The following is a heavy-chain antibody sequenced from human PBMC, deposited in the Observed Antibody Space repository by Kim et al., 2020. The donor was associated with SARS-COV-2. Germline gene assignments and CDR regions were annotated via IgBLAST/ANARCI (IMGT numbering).Heavy chain of an antibody. J-gene: IGHJ4*02. CDR2: INTKTGSP. Sequence: ASMKVSCKTSGYTFTASAINWVRQAPGQGLEWMGWINTKTGSPNYAQGFTGRFVFSVDTSVNTAYLEISPLGPEDTAVYYCARIRAAWPDYWGQGTLVTV. CDR3: ARIRAAWPDY. V-gene: IGHV7-4-1*02. CDR1: GYTFTASA.